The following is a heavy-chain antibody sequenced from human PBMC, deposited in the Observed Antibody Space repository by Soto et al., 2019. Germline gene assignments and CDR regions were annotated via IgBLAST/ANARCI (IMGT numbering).Heavy chain of an antibody. D-gene: IGHD2-15*01. J-gene: IGHJ6*02. CDR3: AHKGGRGAGMDV. CDR2: VYWDDDK. CDR1: GFSLPTSAVG. Sequence: QITLKESGPTLVKPTQTPTLTCSFSGFSLPTSAVGVAWIRQPPGEALEWLALVYWDDDKRYSPSLKSRLTITKDASKNQVVLTMTSMDPVDTASYYCAHKGGRGAGMDVWGQGTPVTVSS. V-gene: IGHV2-5*02.